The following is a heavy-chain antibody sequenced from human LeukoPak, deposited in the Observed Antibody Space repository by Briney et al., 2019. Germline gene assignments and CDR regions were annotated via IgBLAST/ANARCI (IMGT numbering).Heavy chain of an antibody. CDR3: AEEGGPYRPLDY. Sequence: SETLSLTCGVSGGSITNTNYWTWVRQPPGKGLEWIGEVNLQGSTNYNPSLMGRVAISVDTSENHISLQLTSVTAADTAVYYCAEEGGPYRPLDYSGQGTLVTVSS. CDR2: VNLQGST. V-gene: IGHV4-4*02. CDR1: GGSITNTNY. J-gene: IGHJ4*02.